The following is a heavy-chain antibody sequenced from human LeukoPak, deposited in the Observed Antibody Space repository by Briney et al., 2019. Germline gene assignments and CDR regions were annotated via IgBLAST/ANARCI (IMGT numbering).Heavy chain of an antibody. J-gene: IGHJ4*02. CDR3: ARGVDFDY. Sequence: PGGSLRLCCAASGFTVSSNYMSWVRQAPGKGLEWVSVIYSGGSTYYADSVKGRFTISRDNSKNTLYLQMNSLRAEDTAVYYCARGVDFDYWGQGTLVTVSS. CDR2: IYSGGST. V-gene: IGHV3-53*01. CDR1: GFTVSSNY.